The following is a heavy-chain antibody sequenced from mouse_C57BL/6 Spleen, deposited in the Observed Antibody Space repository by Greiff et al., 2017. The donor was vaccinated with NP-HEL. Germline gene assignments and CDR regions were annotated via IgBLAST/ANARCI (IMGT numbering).Heavy chain of an antibody. CDR1: GYTFTDYE. Sequence: QVQLQQSGAELVRPGASVTLSCKASGYTFTDYEMHWVKQTPVHGLEWIGAIDPETGGTAYNQKFKGKAILTADKSSSTAYMELRSLTSEDSAVYYCTREGDGYSYYFDYWGQGTTLTVSS. D-gene: IGHD2-3*01. CDR3: TREGDGYSYYFDY. V-gene: IGHV1-15*01. CDR2: IDPETGGT. J-gene: IGHJ2*01.